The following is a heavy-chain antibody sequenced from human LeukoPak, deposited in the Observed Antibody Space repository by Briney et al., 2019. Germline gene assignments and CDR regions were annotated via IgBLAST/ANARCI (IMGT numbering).Heavy chain of an antibody. CDR3: ARGIDWYSSTSCYQYRWFDP. Sequence: SETLSLTCAVYGGSFSGYYWSWIRQPPGKGLEWIGEINHSGSTNYNPSLKSRVTISVDTSKNQFSLKLSSVTAADTAVYYCARGIDWYSSTSCYQYRWFDPWGQGTLVTVSS. CDR1: GGSFSGYY. V-gene: IGHV4-34*01. D-gene: IGHD2-2*01. J-gene: IGHJ5*02. CDR2: INHSGST.